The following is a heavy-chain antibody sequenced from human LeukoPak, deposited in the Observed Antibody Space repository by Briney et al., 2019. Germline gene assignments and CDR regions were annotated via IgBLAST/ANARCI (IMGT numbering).Heavy chain of an antibody. J-gene: IGHJ4*02. CDR2: IRGRGGNT. V-gene: IGHV3-23*01. Sequence: GGSLRLSCAASGFTFSNYGMHWVRQAPGKGLEWVSGIRGRGGNTYYADSVKGRFTISRDNSKNTLYLQMNSLRVEDTAVYYCAKGGRDAFDVDYWGQGTLVTVSS. CDR3: AKGGRDAFDVDY. CDR1: GFTFSNYG. D-gene: IGHD3-3*02.